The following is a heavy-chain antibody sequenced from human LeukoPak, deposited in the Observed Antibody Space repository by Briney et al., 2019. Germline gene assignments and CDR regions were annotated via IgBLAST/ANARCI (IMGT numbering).Heavy chain of an antibody. J-gene: IGHJ3*02. Sequence: GGSLRLSCAASGFTFSSYSINWVRQAPGKGLEWVSCVSSTSSFIYYADSVKGRFTISRDNAKNSLYLQMNSLRAEVTALYHCARDSYGGDFDIWGQGTMVTVSS. V-gene: IGHV3-21*04. CDR1: GFTFSSYS. CDR3: ARDSYGGDFDI. CDR2: VSSTSSFI. D-gene: IGHD4-23*01.